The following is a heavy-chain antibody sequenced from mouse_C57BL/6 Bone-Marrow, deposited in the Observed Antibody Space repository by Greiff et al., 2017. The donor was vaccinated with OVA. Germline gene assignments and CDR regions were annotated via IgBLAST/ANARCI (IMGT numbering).Heavy chain of an antibody. CDR1: GFNIKDYY. CDR3: ARIYYYGSSYGWYFDV. Sequence: VKLQQSGAELVKPGASVKLSCTASGFNIKDYYMHWVKQRTEQGLEWIGRIDPEDGETKYAPKFQGKATITADTSSNTAYLQLSSLTSEDTAVYYCARIYYYGSSYGWYFDVWGTGTTVTVSS. V-gene: IGHV14-2*01. D-gene: IGHD1-1*01. J-gene: IGHJ1*03. CDR2: IDPEDGET.